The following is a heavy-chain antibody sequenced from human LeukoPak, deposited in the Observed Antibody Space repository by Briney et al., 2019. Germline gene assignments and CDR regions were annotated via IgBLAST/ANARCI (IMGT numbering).Heavy chain of an antibody. CDR3: AREDDWFGRNWLDP. Sequence: SETLSLTCAVYGGSFSGYYWSWLRQPPGKGLEWIGSIYHSGSTYYNPSLKSRVTISVDTSKNQFSLKLSSVTAADTAVYFCAREDDWFGRNWLDPGGQGILVSVSS. D-gene: IGHD3-10*01. CDR1: GGSFSGYY. J-gene: IGHJ5*02. V-gene: IGHV4-34*01. CDR2: IYHSGST.